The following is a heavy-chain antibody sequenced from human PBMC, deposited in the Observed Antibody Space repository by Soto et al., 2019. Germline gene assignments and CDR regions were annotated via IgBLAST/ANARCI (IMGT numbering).Heavy chain of an antibody. CDR1: GFAFSSYA. J-gene: IGHJ4*02. CDR2: ISGGGVST. V-gene: IGHV3-23*01. CDR3: AKDRRRGWSTVTTEFDY. Sequence: GGSLRLSCAASGFAFSSYAMSWVRQAPGKGLEWVSAISGGGVSTYYADYVKGRFTISRDNSKNTLSLQMNSLRAEDTAVYYCAKDRRRGWSTVTTEFDYWGQGTLVTVSS. D-gene: IGHD4-17*01.